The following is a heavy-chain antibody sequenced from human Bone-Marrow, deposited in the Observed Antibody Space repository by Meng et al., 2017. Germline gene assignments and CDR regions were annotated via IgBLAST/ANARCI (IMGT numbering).Heavy chain of an antibody. CDR1: GASVTSFNSA. Sequence: GRSAHTRALTCTVSGASVTSFNSAWICCRQPPRGSRVWSGCSIDSGRACYKPSFKSRVTVSLDTSRNQLSLNFSFVTDSVSTEYTCVRQVVACSFGYWGQGALVTVSS. CDR3: VRQVVACSFGY. D-gene: IGHD2-15*01. CDR2: SIDSGRA. V-gene: IGHV4-30-4*08. J-gene: IGHJ4*02.